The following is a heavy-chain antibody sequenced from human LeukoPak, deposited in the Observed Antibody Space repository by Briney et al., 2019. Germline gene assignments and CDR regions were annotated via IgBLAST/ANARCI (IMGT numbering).Heavy chain of an antibody. CDR1: GYTLTELS. Sequence: ASVKVSCKVSGYTLTELSMHWVRQAPGQGLEWMGGFDPEDGETIYAQKFQGRVTMTEDTSTDTAYMELSSLRSEDTAVYYCATDLGVAVAGNIFDYWGQGTLVTVSS. J-gene: IGHJ4*02. V-gene: IGHV1-24*01. CDR2: FDPEDGET. D-gene: IGHD6-19*01. CDR3: ATDLGVAVAGNIFDY.